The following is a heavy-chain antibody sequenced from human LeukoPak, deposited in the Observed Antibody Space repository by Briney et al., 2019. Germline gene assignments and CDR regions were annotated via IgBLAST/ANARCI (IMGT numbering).Heavy chain of an antibody. V-gene: IGHV1-2*02. Sequence: ASVKVSCKASGYTFTGYYMHWVRQAPGQGLEWMGWINPDSGGTNYAQKFQGRVTMTRDTSISTAHMELSRLRSDDTAVYYCTESLVPAASFDYWGQGTLVTVSS. CDR3: TESLVPAASFDY. CDR2: INPDSGGT. J-gene: IGHJ4*02. D-gene: IGHD2-2*01. CDR1: GYTFTGYY.